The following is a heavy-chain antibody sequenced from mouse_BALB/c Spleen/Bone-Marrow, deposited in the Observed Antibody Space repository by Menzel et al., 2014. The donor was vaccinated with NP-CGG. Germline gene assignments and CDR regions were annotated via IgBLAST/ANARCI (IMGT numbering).Heavy chain of an antibody. Sequence: EVKVVESGGGIVQPGGSLKLSCAASGFTFSNYGMSWVRQTPDKGLELVATINSNGGSTYYPDSVKGRFTISRDNAKNTLYLQMSSLKSEHTAMYYCARENYRYFYAMDYWGQGTSVTVSS. CDR1: GFTFSNYG. J-gene: IGHJ4*01. CDR2: INSNGGST. V-gene: IGHV5-6-3*01. D-gene: IGHD2-14*01. CDR3: ARENYRYFYAMDY.